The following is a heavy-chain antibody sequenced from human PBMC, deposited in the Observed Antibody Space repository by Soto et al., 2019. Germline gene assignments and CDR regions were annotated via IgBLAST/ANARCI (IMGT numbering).Heavy chain of an antibody. CDR1: GTSISSYY. V-gene: IGHV4-59*01. D-gene: IGHD2-8*01. CDR3: ARYNSYAIDY. CDR2: IHYSGTT. Sequence: SETLSLTCTVSGTSISSYYWSWIRQPPGKGPEWIANIHYSGTTNYNPSLASRVTLSVDTSKNQFSLKMTSVTAADRAMYFCARYNSYAIDYWGRGTRVTVSS. J-gene: IGHJ4*02.